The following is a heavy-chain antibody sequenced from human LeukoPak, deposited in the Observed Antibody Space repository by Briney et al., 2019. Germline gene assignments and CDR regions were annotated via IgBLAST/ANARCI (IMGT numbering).Heavy chain of an antibody. CDR2: IYYSGST. V-gene: IGHV4-59*01. J-gene: IGHJ5*02. CDR3: ARGPYCTNGVCWSWFDP. CDR1: GASISSNY. D-gene: IGHD2-8*01. Sequence: SESLSLTRTVSGASISSNYWSWIRQPPGRGRECVGSIYYSGSTNYNPSLKSRVTISVDTSKNQFSLKLSSVTAADTDVYYCARGPYCTNGVCWSWFDPWGQGTLVTVSS.